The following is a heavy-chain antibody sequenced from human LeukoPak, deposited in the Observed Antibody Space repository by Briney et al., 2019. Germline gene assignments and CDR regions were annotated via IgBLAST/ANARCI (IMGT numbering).Heavy chain of an antibody. D-gene: IGHD4-17*01. J-gene: IGHJ6*04. CDR3: ARDSNTGYYYYYGMDV. CDR2: IWYDGSNK. Sequence: GGSLRLSCAASGFTFSSYGMHWVRQAPGKGLEWVAVIWYDGSNKYYADSVKGRFTISRDNSKNTLYLQMNSLRAEDTAVYYCARDSNTGYYYYYGMDVWGKGTTVTVSS. V-gene: IGHV3-33*01. CDR1: GFTFSSYG.